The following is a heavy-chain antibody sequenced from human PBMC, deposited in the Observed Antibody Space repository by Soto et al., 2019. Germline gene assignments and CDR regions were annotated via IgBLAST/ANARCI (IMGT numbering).Heavy chain of an antibody. V-gene: IGHV3-33*01. CDR3: ERGFGSSVYASHFDY. Sequence: QVQLVESGGGVVQPGTSLRLSCAASGYSFNIYGMHWVRQAPGKGLEYVAGIRYHGREEFYGDSVRGRFTISRDNYRNMMALQMNSLRVEDTAVYYCERGFGSSVYASHFDYWGQGIPVTVSS. J-gene: IGHJ4*02. CDR1: GYSFNIYG. D-gene: IGHD2-8*01. CDR2: IRYHGREE.